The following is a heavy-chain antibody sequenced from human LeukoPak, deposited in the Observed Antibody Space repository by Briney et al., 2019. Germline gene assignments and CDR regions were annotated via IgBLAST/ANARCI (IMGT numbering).Heavy chain of an antibody. V-gene: IGHV3-23*01. CDR3: AKDLSDTADYFDY. D-gene: IGHD2-21*02. CDR1: GFTFSNYA. CDR2: ITSSGYSP. Sequence: GGSLRLSCAASGFTFSNYAMSWVRQAPGKGLEWVSAITSSGYSPYYADSVKGRFTISRDNSKNTVYLQMNSLRAEDTAVYYCAKDLSDTADYFDYWGQGTLVSVSA. J-gene: IGHJ4*02.